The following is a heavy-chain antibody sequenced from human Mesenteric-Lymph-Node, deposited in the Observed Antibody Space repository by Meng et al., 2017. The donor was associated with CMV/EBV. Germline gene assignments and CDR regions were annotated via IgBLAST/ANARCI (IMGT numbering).Heavy chain of an antibody. CDR1: GFTVTTYT. D-gene: IGHD5-12*01. CDR2: VRNINDYM. J-gene: IGHJ4*02. V-gene: IGHV3-21*06. CDR3: ARVGRLAGYDVVPDK. Sequence: GESLKISCAASGFTVTTYTMTWVRQAPGKGLEWVASVRNINDYMYYADSVKGRFTISRDNAKSSLYLQMNSLRAEDTALYYCARVGRLAGYDVVPDKWGQGTLVTVSS.